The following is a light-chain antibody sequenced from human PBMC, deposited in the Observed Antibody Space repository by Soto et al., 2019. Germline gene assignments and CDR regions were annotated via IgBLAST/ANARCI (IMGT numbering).Light chain of an antibody. Sequence: DIQMTQSPSSLSASVGDRVTITCRASQSIRSYLNWYQQKPGKAPKLLISRAPSLHSGVPSRFSGSGSGTDFTLTISSLQPEDFAAYYCQHSYNAPWTFGQGTKVDIK. V-gene: IGKV1-39*01. J-gene: IGKJ1*01. CDR3: QHSYNAPWT. CDR2: RAP. CDR1: QSIRSY.